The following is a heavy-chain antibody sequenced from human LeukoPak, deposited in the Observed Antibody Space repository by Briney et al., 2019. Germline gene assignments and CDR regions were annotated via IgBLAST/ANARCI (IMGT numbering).Heavy chain of an antibody. CDR1: RFTFSSYW. CDR3: ARAFRYSGYDYLDY. Sequence: GGSLRLSCAASRFTFSSYWMHWVRQVPGKGLLWVSRINAEGSSAYYADSVKGRFTISRDNANNTLYLQMNSLRAEDTAVYYCARAFRYSGYDYLDYWGQGTLVTVSS. CDR2: INAEGSSA. D-gene: IGHD5-12*01. J-gene: IGHJ4*02. V-gene: IGHV3-74*01.